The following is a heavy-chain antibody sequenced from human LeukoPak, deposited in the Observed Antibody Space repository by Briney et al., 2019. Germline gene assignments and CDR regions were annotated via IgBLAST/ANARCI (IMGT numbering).Heavy chain of an antibody. CDR2: INHSGST. D-gene: IGHD2-21*02. J-gene: IGHJ5*02. CDR3: ARSRGGFVVVTATRNWFDP. V-gene: IGHV4-34*01. CDR1: GGSFSGYY. Sequence: SETLSLTCAVYGGSFSGYYWSWIRQPPGKGLEWIGEINHSGSTNYNPSLKSRVTISVDTSKNQFSLKLSSVTAADTAVYYCARSRGGFVVVTATRNWFDPWGQGTLVTVSS.